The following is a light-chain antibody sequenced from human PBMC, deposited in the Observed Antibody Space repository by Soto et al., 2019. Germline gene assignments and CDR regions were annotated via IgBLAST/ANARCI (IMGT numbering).Light chain of an antibody. Sequence: EIVLTQSPGTLSLSPGERATLSCRASQSVSSKYLAWYQQKPGQAPMVLIYGTSIRASGVPERFSGGGSGTDFTLTITRLEPEDFAVYYCQQYGSSLFTFGPGTKVDI. CDR3: QQYGSSLFT. J-gene: IGKJ3*01. V-gene: IGKV3-20*01. CDR2: GTS. CDR1: QSVSSKY.